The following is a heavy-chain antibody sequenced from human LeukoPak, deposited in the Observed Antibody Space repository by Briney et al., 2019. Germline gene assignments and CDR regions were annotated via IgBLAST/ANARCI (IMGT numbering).Heavy chain of an antibody. CDR1: GYTFTHHG. V-gene: IGHV1-18*01. Sequence: ASVKVSCKASGYTFTHHGITWVRQAPGQGLEWMGWISAYNGDTMYAQKVQGRVTMTTDTSTTTAYMELRSLTSDDTALYYCARDPSNTSSRYRYFDLWGRGTLVTVSS. J-gene: IGHJ2*01. CDR3: ARDPSNTSSRYRYFDL. D-gene: IGHD2-2*01. CDR2: ISAYNGDT.